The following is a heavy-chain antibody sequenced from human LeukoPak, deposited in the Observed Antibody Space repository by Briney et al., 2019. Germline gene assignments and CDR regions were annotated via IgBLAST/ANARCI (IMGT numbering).Heavy chain of an antibody. D-gene: IGHD6-6*01. CDR1: GYTFTSYD. CDR3: ARRRYSSSFYYYYYMDV. Sequence: GASVKVSCKASGYTFTSYDINWVRQATGQGLEWMGWMNPNSGITGYAQKFQGRVTMTRNTSISTAYMELSSLRSEDTAVYYCARRRYSSSFYYYYYMDVWGKGTTVTVSS. J-gene: IGHJ6*03. CDR2: MNPNSGIT. V-gene: IGHV1-8*01.